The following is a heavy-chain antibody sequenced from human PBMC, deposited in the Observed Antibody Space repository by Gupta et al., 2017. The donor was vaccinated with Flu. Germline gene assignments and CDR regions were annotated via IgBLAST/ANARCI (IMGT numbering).Heavy chain of an antibody. CDR3: AKDWRWNNNNYGMNV. Sequence: QERVVESGGGVVQPGRSLRLSCAASGFSFRNYGMHWVLQAPGKGLEWVAVISHDGSNYYHTDSVKGRFTISRDNSKNTLYLQMSSLRTEDTAVYYCAKDWRWNNNNYGMNVWGQGTTVTVSS. CDR1: GFSFRNYG. D-gene: IGHD1-1*01. J-gene: IGHJ6*02. CDR2: ISHDGSNY. V-gene: IGHV3-30*18.